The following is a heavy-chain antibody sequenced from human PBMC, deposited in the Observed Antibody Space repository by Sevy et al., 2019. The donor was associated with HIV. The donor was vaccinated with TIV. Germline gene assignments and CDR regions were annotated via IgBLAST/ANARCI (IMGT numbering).Heavy chain of an antibody. CDR1: GFTFSSYW. V-gene: IGHV3-7*01. J-gene: IGHJ4*02. CDR2: IKQDGSEK. CDR3: ARATDYYDSSGYSY. D-gene: IGHD3-22*01. Sequence: LSLTCAASGFTFSSYWMSWVRQAPGKGLEWVANIKQDGSEKKYVDSVKGRFTISRDNAKNALYLQMNSLRAEDTAVYYCARATDYYDSSGYSYWGQGTLVTVSS.